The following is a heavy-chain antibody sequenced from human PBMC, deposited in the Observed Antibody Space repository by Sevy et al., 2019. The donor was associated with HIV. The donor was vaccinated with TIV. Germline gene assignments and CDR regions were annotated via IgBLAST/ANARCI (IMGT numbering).Heavy chain of an antibody. V-gene: IGHV3-11*01. CDR3: ARENTMIEEHGWLDP. D-gene: IGHD3-22*01. Sequence: GGSLRLSCAASGFTFSDYYMSWIRQAPGKGLEWVSYISRSGSTIKYADSVKGRFTISRDNAKNSLYLQINSLRAEDTSVYYCARENTMIEEHGWLDPWGQGTLVTVSS. J-gene: IGHJ5*02. CDR2: ISRSGSTI. CDR1: GFTFSDYY.